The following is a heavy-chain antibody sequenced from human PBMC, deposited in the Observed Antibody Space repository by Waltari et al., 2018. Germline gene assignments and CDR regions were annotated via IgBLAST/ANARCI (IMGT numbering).Heavy chain of an antibody. Sequence: EVHLVASGGNLVKPGGSLRLSCAASGFNFRNGWMAGVRQAPGKGLEWVGRIKSKTEGGTTDYAAVVKGRFTISRDDSRNTAYLQMNSLRAEDTAFYFCTTDRGVATLPMFDYWGRGTLVTVSS. CDR2: IKSKTEGGTT. J-gene: IGHJ4*02. D-gene: IGHD1-1*01. CDR1: GFNFRNGW. CDR3: TTDRGVATLPMFDY. V-gene: IGHV3-15*01.